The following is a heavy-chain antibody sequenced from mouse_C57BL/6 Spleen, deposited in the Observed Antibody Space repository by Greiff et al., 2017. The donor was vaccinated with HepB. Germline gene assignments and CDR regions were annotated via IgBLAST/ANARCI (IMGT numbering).Heavy chain of an antibody. D-gene: IGHD3-3*01. CDR3: VRHPRDSPMDY. CDR2: IRSKSNNYAT. J-gene: IGHJ4*01. CDR1: GFSFNTYA. Sequence: DVMLVESGGGLVQPKGSLKLSCAASGFSFNTYAMNWVRQAPGKGLEWVARIRSKSNNYATYYADSVKDRFTISRDDSESMLYLQMNNLKTEDTAMYYCVRHPRDSPMDYWGQGTSVTVSS. V-gene: IGHV10-1*01.